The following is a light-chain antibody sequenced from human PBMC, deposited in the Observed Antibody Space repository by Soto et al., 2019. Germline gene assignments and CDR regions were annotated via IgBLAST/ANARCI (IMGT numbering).Light chain of an antibody. CDR3: QQSYSAPSIT. CDR2: GAS. Sequence: DIQMTQSPSSLSASVGARVPITCRASQRIFSSLNWYQQKPGKAPKLLIYGASNLHSGVSSRFSGSGSGTDFTLTISALQPDDVATYYCQQSYSAPSITFGQGTRLEIK. CDR1: QRIFSS. V-gene: IGKV1-39*01. J-gene: IGKJ5*01.